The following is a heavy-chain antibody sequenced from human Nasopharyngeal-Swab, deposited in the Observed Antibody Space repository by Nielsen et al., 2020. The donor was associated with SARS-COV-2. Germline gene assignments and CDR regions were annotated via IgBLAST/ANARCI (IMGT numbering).Heavy chain of an antibody. Sequence: SETLSLTCGVHGGSFSGYYWNWIRKTPEKGLQWIGEINDRGNMDHNPSLKSRFTMSVDTSKTQFSLRLSSVTAADTAVYYCARAPSSFQFFFREGGEAFDVWGQGTTVIVSS. CDR3: ARAPSSFQFFFREGGEAFDV. CDR2: INDRGNM. CDR1: GGSFSGYY. D-gene: IGHD3-16*02. J-gene: IGHJ3*01. V-gene: IGHV4-34*10.